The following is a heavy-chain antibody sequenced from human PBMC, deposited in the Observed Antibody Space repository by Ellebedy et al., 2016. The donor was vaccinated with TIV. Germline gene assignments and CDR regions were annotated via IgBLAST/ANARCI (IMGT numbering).Heavy chain of an antibody. D-gene: IGHD1-1*01. Sequence: GESLKISCAASGFTFSTYWMHWVRQAPGKGLMWVSRINTDGSSTGYADSVKGRFTISRDNSKNTLYLQMNSLREGDTAVYYCAKRYRSYFDYWGQGTLVTVSS. V-gene: IGHV3-74*01. CDR1: GFTFSTYW. CDR2: INTDGSST. J-gene: IGHJ4*02. CDR3: AKRYRSYFDY.